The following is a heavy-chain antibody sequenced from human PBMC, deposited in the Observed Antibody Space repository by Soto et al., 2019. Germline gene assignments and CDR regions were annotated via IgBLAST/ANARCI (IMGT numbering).Heavy chain of an antibody. CDR2: ISSSSSYI. Sequence: GRSLRLSCATSAFTFSSYSMIWVRQAQGKGLEWVSSISSSSSYIYYADSVKGRFTISRDNAKNSLYLQMNSLRAEDTAVYYCARDRPPSILGVIRVCCFDPWGQGTLVS. V-gene: IGHV3-21*01. J-gene: IGHJ5*02. CDR1: AFTFSSYS. CDR3: ARDRPPSILGVIRVCCFDP. D-gene: IGHD3-10*01.